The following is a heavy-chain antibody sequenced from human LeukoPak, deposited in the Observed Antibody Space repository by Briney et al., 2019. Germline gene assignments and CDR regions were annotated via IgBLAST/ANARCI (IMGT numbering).Heavy chain of an antibody. CDR3: ATGSGMSYYYDSSGYSFDY. CDR2: IIPIFGTA. J-gene: IGHJ4*02. V-gene: IGHV1-69*05. CDR1: GGTFSSYA. D-gene: IGHD3-22*01. Sequence: SVKVSCKASGGTFSSYAISWVRQAPGQGLEWMGGIIPIFGTANYAQKFQGRVTIITDESTSTAYMELSSLRSEDTAVYYCATGSGMSYYYDSSGYSFDYWGQGTLVTVSS.